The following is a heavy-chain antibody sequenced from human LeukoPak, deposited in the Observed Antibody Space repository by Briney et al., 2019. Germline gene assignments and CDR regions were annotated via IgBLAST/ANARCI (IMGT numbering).Heavy chain of an antibody. CDR3: ARLRQIPVFGVVTKSTYYFDY. Sequence: GGSLRLSCAASVFTFTNYWLSWVRQAPGKGRELVANIKQDRSEKYYVDSVKGRFTLSRDNAENSLYLQMKSLRAEDTAVYYCARLRQIPVFGVVTKSTYYFDYWGQGNLVSVS. V-gene: IGHV3-7*01. D-gene: IGHD3-3*01. CDR1: VFTFTNYW. J-gene: IGHJ4*02. CDR2: IKQDRSEK.